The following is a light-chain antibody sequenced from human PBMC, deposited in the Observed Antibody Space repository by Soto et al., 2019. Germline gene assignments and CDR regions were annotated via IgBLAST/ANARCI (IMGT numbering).Light chain of an antibody. CDR1: QSVSSN. CDR2: GAS. V-gene: IGKV3-15*01. Sequence: EIVMTQSPATLSVSPGERATLSCRASQSVSSNLAWYQQKPGQAPRLLIYGASTRATGIPARFSGSGSGTEFPLTISSLQSEDFAVYYCQQYNNRRTFGPGTKVDIK. J-gene: IGKJ3*01. CDR3: QQYNNRRT.